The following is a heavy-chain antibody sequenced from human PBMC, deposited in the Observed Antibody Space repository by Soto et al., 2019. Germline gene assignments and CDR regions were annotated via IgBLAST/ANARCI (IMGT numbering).Heavy chain of an antibody. CDR3: AKDRAYYYGSGSYSYYGMDV. CDR2: ISGSGGST. J-gene: IGHJ6*02. CDR1: GFTFSSYA. D-gene: IGHD3-10*01. V-gene: IGHV3-23*01. Sequence: GGSLRLSCAASGFTFSSYAMSWVRQAPGKGLEWVSAISGSGGSTYYADSVKGRFTISRDNSKNTLYLQMNSLRAEDTAVYYCAKDRAYYYGSGSYSYYGMDVWGQGTTVTVSS.